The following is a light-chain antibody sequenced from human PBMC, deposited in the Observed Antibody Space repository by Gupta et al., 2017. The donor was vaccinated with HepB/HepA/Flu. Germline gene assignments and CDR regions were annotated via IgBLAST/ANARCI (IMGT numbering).Light chain of an antibody. V-gene: IGKV1-39*01. J-gene: IGKJ1*01. CDR3: QQRDSTPRT. CDR1: QSISSY. Sequence: DIQMTQSPSSLSASVGVRVTITCRASQSISSYLKWYQQKPGKAPKLLIYAASRLQSGVPSRCSGSGSGTDCTLTISSLQPEDFATYYCQQRDSTPRTFGQGTKVEIK. CDR2: AAS.